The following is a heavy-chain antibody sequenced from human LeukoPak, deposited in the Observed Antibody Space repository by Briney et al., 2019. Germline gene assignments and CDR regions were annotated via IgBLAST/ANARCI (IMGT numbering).Heavy chain of an antibody. J-gene: IGHJ3*02. CDR3: ARVAPYDSSGYYGRVGAFDI. V-gene: IGHV4-4*07. Sequence: SETLSLTCTVSGGSISSYYWSWIRQPAGKGLEWIGRIYTSGSTNYNPSLKSRVTMSVDTSKNQFSLKLSSVTAADTAVYYCARVAPYDSSGYYGRVGAFDIWGQGTMVTVSS. CDR2: IYTSGST. CDR1: GGSISSYY. D-gene: IGHD3-22*01.